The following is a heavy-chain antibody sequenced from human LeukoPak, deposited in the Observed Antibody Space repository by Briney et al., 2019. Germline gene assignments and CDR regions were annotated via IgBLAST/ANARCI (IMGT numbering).Heavy chain of an antibody. J-gene: IGHJ6*02. CDR1: GFTFSSNS. D-gene: IGHD3-3*01. CDR2: IRSGGSTI. CDR3: VRDDVGGGTYDYYGMDV. Sequence: GGSLRLSCAASGFTFSSNSMDWVRQAPGEGLEWVSYIRSGGSTIYYADSVRGRFTISRDNAKNSLYLQMNSLRADDTAVYYCVRDDVGGGTYDYYGMDVWGQGTTVTVSS. V-gene: IGHV3-48*01.